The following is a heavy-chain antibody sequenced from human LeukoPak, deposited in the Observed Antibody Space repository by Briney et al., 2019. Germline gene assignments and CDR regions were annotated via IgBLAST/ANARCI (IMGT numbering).Heavy chain of an antibody. CDR2: INPSGGSA. CDR1: GYTFTSYY. D-gene: IGHD3-22*01. Sequence: GASVKVSCKASGYTFTSYYMHWVRQAPGQGLEWVGIINPSGGSASYAQKFQGRVTMTRDTSTSTVYMELSSLRSEDTAVYYCARDYYDSSGSDIPFDYWGQGTLVTVSS. CDR3: ARDYYDSSGSDIPFDY. V-gene: IGHV1-46*01. J-gene: IGHJ4*02.